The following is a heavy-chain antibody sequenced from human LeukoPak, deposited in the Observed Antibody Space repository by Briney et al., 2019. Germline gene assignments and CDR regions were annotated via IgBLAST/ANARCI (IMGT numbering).Heavy chain of an antibody. D-gene: IGHD3-10*01. V-gene: IGHV3-23*01. CDR1: GFTFDDYG. J-gene: IGHJ4*02. Sequence: PGGSLRLSCAASGFTFDDYGMGWVRQAPGKGLEWVSAISGSGLSTYYADSVKGRFTISRDTSKNTLYLQLNSLRAEDTAIYYCAKLRHYYGSGSYFDYWGQGTLVTVSS. CDR2: ISGSGLST. CDR3: AKLRHYYGSGSYFDY.